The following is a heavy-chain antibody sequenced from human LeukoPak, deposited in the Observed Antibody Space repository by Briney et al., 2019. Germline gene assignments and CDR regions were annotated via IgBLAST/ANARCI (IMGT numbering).Heavy chain of an antibody. CDR1: GGSISSYY. CDR2: IYYSGST. CDR3: ARDFNGSGDLDY. Sequence: PSETLSLTCTVSGGSISSYYWSWIRQLPGKGLEWIGYIYYSGSTNYNPSLKSRVTISVDTSKNQFSLKLSSVTAADTAVYYCARDFNGSGDLDYWGQGTLVTVSS. D-gene: IGHD3-10*01. V-gene: IGHV4-59*01. J-gene: IGHJ4*02.